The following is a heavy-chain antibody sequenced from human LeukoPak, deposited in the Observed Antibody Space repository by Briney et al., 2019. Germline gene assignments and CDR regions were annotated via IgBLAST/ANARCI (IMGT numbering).Heavy chain of an antibody. CDR1: GCTFTSYG. V-gene: IGHV1-18*01. D-gene: IGHD6-19*01. CDR3: ARIKRRDSSGWYYFDY. Sequence: ASVKVSCKASGCTFTSYGISWVRQAPGQGLEWMGWISAYNGNTNYAQKLQGRVTMTTDTSTSTAYMELRSLRSDDTAVYYCARIKRRDSSGWYYFDYWGQGTLVTVSS. CDR2: ISAYNGNT. J-gene: IGHJ4*02.